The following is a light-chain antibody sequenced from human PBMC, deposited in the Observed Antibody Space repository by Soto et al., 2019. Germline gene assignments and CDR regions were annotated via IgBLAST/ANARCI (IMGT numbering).Light chain of an antibody. Sequence: TQSPSSLAASLGDRVTITCRASQTIGTYVNWYRQKSGAAPQLLIYDASTLQSGVPSRFRGGASGTDFTLTISSLQLDDFATYYCQQSYKTPLTVGQGTKVEIK. CDR2: DAS. J-gene: IGKJ1*01. CDR1: QTIGTY. CDR3: QQSYKTPLT. V-gene: IGKV1-39*01.